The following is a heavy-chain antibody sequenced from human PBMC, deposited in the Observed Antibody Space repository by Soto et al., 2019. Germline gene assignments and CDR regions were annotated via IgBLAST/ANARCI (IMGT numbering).Heavy chain of an antibody. V-gene: IGHV4-30-4*01. D-gene: IGHD5-18*01. CDR3: ARAAPVVTDV. J-gene: IGHJ6*02. CDR1: GGSISSGDYY. CDR2: IYYSGST. Sequence: QVQLQESGPGLVKPSQTLSLTCTVSGGSISSGDYYWSWIRQPPGKGLEWIGYIYYSGSTYYNPSLXGXGXIXXDTSKNQFSLKLSSVTAADTAVYYCARAAPVVTDVWGQGTTVTVSS.